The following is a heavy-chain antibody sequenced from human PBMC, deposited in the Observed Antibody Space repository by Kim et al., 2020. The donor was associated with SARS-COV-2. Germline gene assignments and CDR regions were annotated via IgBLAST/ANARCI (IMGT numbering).Heavy chain of an antibody. CDR3: ARDHIVGAPAQRLLY. Sequence: ASVKVSCKASGYTFTSYYMHWVRQAPGQGLEWMGIINPSGGSISYAQKFQGRVTMTRDTSTSTVYMELSSLTSEDTAVYYCARDHIVGAPAQRLLYWGQGTLVTVSS. J-gene: IGHJ4*01. V-gene: IGHV1-46*01. CDR1: GYTFTSYY. CDR2: INPSGGSI. D-gene: IGHD1-26*01.